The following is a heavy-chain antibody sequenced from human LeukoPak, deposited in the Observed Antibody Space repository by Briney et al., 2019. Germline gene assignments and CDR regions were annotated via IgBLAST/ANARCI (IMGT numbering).Heavy chain of an antibody. CDR2: IKQDGSEK. J-gene: IGHJ4*02. V-gene: IGHV3-7*01. CDR1: GFTSSSYW. CDR3: ARDRGSSGWYEFDY. D-gene: IGHD6-19*01. Sequence: GGSLRLSCAASGFTSSSYWMSWVRQAPGKGLEWVANIKQDGSEKYYVDSVKGRFTISRDNARNSLYLQMNSLRAEDTAVYYCARDRGSSGWYEFDYWGQGTLVTVSS.